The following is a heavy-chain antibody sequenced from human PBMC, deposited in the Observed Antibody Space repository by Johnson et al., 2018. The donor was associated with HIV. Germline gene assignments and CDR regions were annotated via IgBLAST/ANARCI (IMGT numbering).Heavy chain of an antibody. CDR3: AKGLDTAMVRDAFDI. CDR2: ISYDGSYR. J-gene: IGHJ3*02. Sequence: QVQLVESGGGVVQPGRSLRLSCAASGFTFSSCGMHWVRQAPGKGLEWVAVISYDGSYRYYADSVKGRFTISRDNSKNTLYLQMNSLRAEDTAVYYWAKGLDTAMVRDAFDIWGQGTMVTVSS. CDR1: GFTFSSCG. V-gene: IGHV3-30*18. D-gene: IGHD5-18*01.